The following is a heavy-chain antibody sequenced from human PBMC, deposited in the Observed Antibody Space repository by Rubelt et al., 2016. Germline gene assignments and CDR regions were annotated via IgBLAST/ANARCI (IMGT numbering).Heavy chain of an antibody. J-gene: IGHJ3*02. D-gene: IGHD4-17*01. V-gene: IGHV3-33*01. CDR3: ARSGDYGAFDI. Sequence: EAGGGVVQPGRSLRLSCAASGFTFSSYGMHWVRQAPGKGLEWVAVIWYDGSNKYYADSVKGRFTISRDNSKNTLYLQMNSLRDEDTALYYCARSGDYGAFDIWGQGTMVTVSS. CDR2: IWYDGSNK. CDR1: GFTFSSYG.